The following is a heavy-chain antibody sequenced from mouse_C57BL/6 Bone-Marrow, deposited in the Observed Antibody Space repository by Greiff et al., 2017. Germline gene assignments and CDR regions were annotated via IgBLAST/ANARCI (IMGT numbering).Heavy chain of an antibody. Sequence: EVQGVESGGGLVKPGGSLKLSCAASGFTFSSYAMSWVRQTPEKRLEWVATISDGGSYTYYPDNVKGRFTISRDNAKNNLYLQMSHLKSEDTAMYYCASPLLLRSSWFAYWGQGTLVTVSA. CDR3: ASPLLLRSSWFAY. CDR2: ISDGGSYT. CDR1: GFTFSSYA. V-gene: IGHV5-4*01. J-gene: IGHJ3*01. D-gene: IGHD1-1*01.